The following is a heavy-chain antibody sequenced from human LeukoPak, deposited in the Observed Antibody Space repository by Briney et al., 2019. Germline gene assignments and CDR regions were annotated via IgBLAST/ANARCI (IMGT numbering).Heavy chain of an antibody. CDR2: ISSSSSYI. CDR1: GFTFSSYS. CDR3: SLIGAPRDFDY. J-gene: IGHJ4*02. V-gene: IGHV3-21*01. Sequence: RGSLRLSCAASGFTFSSYSMNWVRQAPGKGLEWVSSISSSSSYIYYADSVKGRFTISRDNAKNSLYLQMNTLRAQDTAVYYCSLIGAPRDFDYWGQGTLVTVSS. D-gene: IGHD3-10*01.